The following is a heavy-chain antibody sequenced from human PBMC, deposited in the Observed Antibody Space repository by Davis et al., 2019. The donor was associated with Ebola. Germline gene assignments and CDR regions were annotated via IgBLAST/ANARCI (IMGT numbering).Heavy chain of an antibody. J-gene: IGHJ3*01. D-gene: IGHD6-19*01. CDR2: ISSSGSTI. V-gene: IGHV3-11*01. CDR3: AKDTSNVWFDV. Sequence: GESLKISCAASGFTFSDYYMSWIRQAPGKGLEWVSYISSSGSTIYYADSVKGRFTISRDNSKNTLYLQMNSLRVEDTAIYYCAKDTSNVWFDVWGQGTMVTVSS. CDR1: GFTFSDYY.